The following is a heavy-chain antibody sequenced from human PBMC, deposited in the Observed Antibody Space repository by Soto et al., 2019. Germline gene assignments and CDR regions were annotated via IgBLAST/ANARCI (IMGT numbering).Heavy chain of an antibody. CDR2: IYHSGST. CDR1: GGSISSGGYS. V-gene: IGHV4-30-2*01. J-gene: IGHJ4*02. Sequence: QLQLQESGSGLVKPSQTLSLTCAVSGGSISSGGYSWSWIRQPPGKGLGWIRYIYHSGSTYYNPALKSRVTISVDRSKNQFSLKLSSVTAADTAVSYCARGQVVAAPHWGQGTLVTVSS. CDR3: ARGQVVAAPH. D-gene: IGHD2-15*01.